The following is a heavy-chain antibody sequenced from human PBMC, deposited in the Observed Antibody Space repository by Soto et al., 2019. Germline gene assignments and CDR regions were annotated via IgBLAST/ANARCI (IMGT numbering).Heavy chain of an antibody. D-gene: IGHD4-17*01. V-gene: IGHV4-4*02. CDR3: ARTQGYGDSPFDY. CDR2: IYQRGSP. Sequence: QVQLRESGPGLVKPSGTLSLTCAISGGSISTDNWWSWVRQPPGRGLEWIGEIYQRGSPNYNSSLRSRVTISLDKSKNSFSLQLTSVTAADTAMYFWARTQGYGDSPFDYWGQGTLVTVSS. CDR1: GGSISTDNW. J-gene: IGHJ4*02.